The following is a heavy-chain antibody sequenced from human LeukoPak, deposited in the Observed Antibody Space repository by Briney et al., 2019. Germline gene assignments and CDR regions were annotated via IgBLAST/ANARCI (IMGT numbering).Heavy chain of an antibody. Sequence: GGSLRLSCAASGFTFSSYSMNWARQAPGKGLEWVSSISSSSSYIYYADSVKGRFTISRDNAKNSLYLQMNSLRAEDTAVYHCARDRVGATNYYMDVWGKGTTVTVSS. CDR2: ISSSSSYI. J-gene: IGHJ6*03. D-gene: IGHD1-26*01. V-gene: IGHV3-21*01. CDR1: GFTFSSYS. CDR3: ARDRVGATNYYMDV.